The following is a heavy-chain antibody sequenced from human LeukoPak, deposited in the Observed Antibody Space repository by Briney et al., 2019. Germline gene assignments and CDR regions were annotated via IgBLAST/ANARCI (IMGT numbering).Heavy chain of an antibody. Sequence: GGSLRLSCAASGFTFDDYAMHWVRQAPGKGLEWVSLISGDGGSTYYADSVKGRFTISRDNSKNSLYLQMNSPRTEDTALYYCAKDSGSYSYYYYGMDVWGQGTTVTVSS. V-gene: IGHV3-43*02. CDR2: ISGDGGST. CDR1: GFTFDDYA. J-gene: IGHJ6*02. D-gene: IGHD1-26*01. CDR3: AKDSGSYSYYYYGMDV.